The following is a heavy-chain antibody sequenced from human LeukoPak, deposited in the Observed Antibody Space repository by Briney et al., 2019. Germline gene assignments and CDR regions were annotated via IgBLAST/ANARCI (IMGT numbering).Heavy chain of an antibody. CDR1: GGSFSGYY. J-gene: IGHJ4*02. CDR2: INHSGST. D-gene: IGHD2/OR15-2a*01. Sequence: PSETLSLTCAVYGGSFSGYYWSWIRQPPGKGLEWIGEINHSGSTNYNPSLKSRVTISVDTSKNQFSLKLSSVTAADTSVYYCARDSTYNFDYWGQGTLVTVSS. CDR3: ARDSTYNFDY. V-gene: IGHV4-34*01.